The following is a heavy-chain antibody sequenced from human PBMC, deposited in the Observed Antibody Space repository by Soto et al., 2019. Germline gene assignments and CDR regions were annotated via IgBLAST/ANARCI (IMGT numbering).Heavy chain of an antibody. CDR1: GYTFTSYG. J-gene: IGHJ5*02. Sequence: QVQLVQSGAEVKKPGASVKVSCKASGYTFTSYGISWVRQAPGQGLEWMGWISAYNGNTNYAQKLQGRVTMTTDTSTSTAYMELRSLRSDDTAVYYCARDLSLATVVTTLAGWFDPWCQGTLVTVSS. V-gene: IGHV1-18*01. CDR3: ARDLSLATVVTTLAGWFDP. D-gene: IGHD4-17*01. CDR2: ISAYNGNT.